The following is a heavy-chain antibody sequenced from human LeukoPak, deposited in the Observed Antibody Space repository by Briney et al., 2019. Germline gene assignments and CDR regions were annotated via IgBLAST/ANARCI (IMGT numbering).Heavy chain of an antibody. CDR2: ISGAGGNT. Sequence: GGSLRLSCAASRFTFSDYYMSWIRQAPGKGLEWVSYISGAGGNTKYADSVKGRFTISRDNAKNSLYLQMNSLRAEDTAIYYCGRSEEVVIGASYYYGMDVWGQGTTVTVSS. V-gene: IGHV3-11*03. J-gene: IGHJ6*02. D-gene: IGHD2-21*01. CDR1: RFTFSDYY. CDR3: GRSEEVVIGASYYYGMDV.